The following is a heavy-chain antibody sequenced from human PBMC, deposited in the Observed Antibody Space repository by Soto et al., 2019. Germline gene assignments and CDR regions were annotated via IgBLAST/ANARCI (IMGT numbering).Heavy chain of an antibody. V-gene: IGHV2-5*02. CDR1: GFSLSTSGVG. J-gene: IGHJ4*02. D-gene: IGHD3-9*01. CDR2: IYWDDDK. Sequence: QITLKESGPTLVKPTQTLTLTCTFSGFSLSTSGVGVGWIRQPPGKALEWLALIYWDDDKRYSPSPKSRLTITKDASKNQVVLTMTNMDPVDTATYYCAHSIRYFDWLHRYFDYWGQGTLGTVSS. CDR3: AHSIRYFDWLHRYFDY.